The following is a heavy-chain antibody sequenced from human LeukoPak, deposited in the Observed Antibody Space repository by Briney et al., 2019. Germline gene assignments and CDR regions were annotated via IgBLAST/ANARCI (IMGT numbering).Heavy chain of an antibody. CDR2: MYQSGNT. CDR1: GGSISSISYY. CDR3: AKTFDILTGYAVFDP. V-gene: IGHV4-39*01. J-gene: IGHJ5*02. D-gene: IGHD3-9*01. Sequence: PSETLSLTCTVSGGSISSISYYWGWIRQPPGKGLEWIGSMYQSGNTYYNPSLKSRVTISVDTSKNQFSLKLISVTAADTAVYYCAKTFDILTGYAVFDPWGQGTLVTISS.